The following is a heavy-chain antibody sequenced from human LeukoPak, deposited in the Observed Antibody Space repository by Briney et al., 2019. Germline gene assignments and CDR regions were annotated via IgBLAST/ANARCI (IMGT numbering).Heavy chain of an antibody. V-gene: IGHV3-7*01. CDR2: IKQDGSEK. D-gene: IGHD1-26*01. J-gene: IGHJ6*03. Sequence: SGGSLRLSCAASGFTFSSYWMSWVRQAPGKGLEWVANIKQDGSEKYYVDSVKGRFTISRDNAKNSLYLQMNSLRAEDTAVYYCARGGWELRYYYMDVWGKGTTVTVSS. CDR3: ARGGWELRYYYMDV. CDR1: GFTFSSYW.